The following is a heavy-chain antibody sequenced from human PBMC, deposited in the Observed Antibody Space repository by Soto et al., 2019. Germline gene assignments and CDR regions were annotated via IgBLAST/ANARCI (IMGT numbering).Heavy chain of an antibody. V-gene: IGHV1-18*01. D-gene: IGHD2-2*01. Sequence: GASVKVSCKSSCYTFTSYGISWFRHAPGQWLEWMGWISAYNGNTNYAQKLQGRVTMTTDTSTSTAYMELRSLRSDDTAVYYCARVKLVPAAQLAWVEIDYWGQGTLVTVSS. CDR2: ISAYNGNT. J-gene: IGHJ4*02. CDR3: ARVKLVPAAQLAWVEIDY. CDR1: CYTFTSYG.